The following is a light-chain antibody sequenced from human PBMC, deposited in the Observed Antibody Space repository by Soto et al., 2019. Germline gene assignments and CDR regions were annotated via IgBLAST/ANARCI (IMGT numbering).Light chain of an antibody. J-gene: IGKJ1*01. Sequence: IVMTQSPATLSVSPGERATLYCRASQSVDSDLTWYQHKPGQAPRLVTYERFTRVTGVPTRISGRGSGTEFTLTISSQPSEDFAVYYCQQSHRLWTFGQGTNVDIK. CDR2: ERF. CDR3: QQSHRLWT. V-gene: IGKV3D-15*01. CDR1: QSVDSD.